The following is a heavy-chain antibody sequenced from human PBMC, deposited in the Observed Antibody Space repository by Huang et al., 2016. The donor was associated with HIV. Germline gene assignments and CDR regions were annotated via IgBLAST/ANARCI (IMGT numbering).Heavy chain of an antibody. Sequence: HLVESGGGSVRPGESLKLSCVATGFDFSTHIFNWGRQAPGRCLEVISHVGENDQKVSYAKSGRGRFTISRDNARQSIYLQMRNLRPSDTAKYYCVRDTKYRSGFYNYYYMDVWGNGTAVTVSS. V-gene: IGHV3-48*01. D-gene: IGHD6-25*01. CDR1: GFDFSTHI. J-gene: IGHJ6*03. CDR2: VGENDQKV. CDR3: VRDTKYRSGFYNYYYMDV.